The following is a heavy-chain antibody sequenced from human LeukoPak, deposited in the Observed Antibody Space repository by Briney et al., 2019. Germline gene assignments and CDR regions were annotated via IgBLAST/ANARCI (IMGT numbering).Heavy chain of an antibody. J-gene: IGHJ4*02. D-gene: IGHD6-13*01. CDR1: GFTFSSYA. CDR2: ISGSGGST. V-gene: IGHV3-23*01. Sequence: GGSLRLSCAASGFTFSSYAMSWVRQAPGKGLEWVSAISGSGGSTYYADSVKGRFTISRDNSKNTLYLQMNSLRAEDTAVYYCARDGAAAGDAGSYFDYWGQGTLVTVSS. CDR3: ARDGAAAGDAGSYFDY.